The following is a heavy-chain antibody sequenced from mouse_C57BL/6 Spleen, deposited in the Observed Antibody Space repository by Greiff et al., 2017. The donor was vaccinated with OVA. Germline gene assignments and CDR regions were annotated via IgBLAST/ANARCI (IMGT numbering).Heavy chain of an antibody. CDR3: ARGGTTGTGFDY. J-gene: IGHJ2*01. D-gene: IGHD4-1*01. CDR2: INPNNGGT. CDR1: GYTFTDYN. V-gene: IGHV1-18*01. Sequence: VQLKESGPELVKPGASVKIPCKASGYTFTDYNMDWVKQSHGKSLEWIGDINPNNGGTIYNQKFKGKATLTVDKSSSTAYMELRSLTSEDTAVYYCARGGTTGTGFDYWGQGTTLTVSS.